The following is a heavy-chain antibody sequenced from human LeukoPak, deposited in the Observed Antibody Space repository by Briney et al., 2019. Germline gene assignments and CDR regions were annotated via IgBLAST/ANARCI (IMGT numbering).Heavy chain of an antibody. CDR3: ARVRSVGGNPHAFNI. CDR1: GFTFDDYA. Sequence: GRSLRLSCAASGFTFDDYAMHWVRQAPGKGLEWVSGISWNSGSIGYADSVKGRFTISRDNAKNSLYLQTNSLRVEDTALYYCARVRSVGGNPHAFNIWGRGTMVTVSS. D-gene: IGHD4-23*01. V-gene: IGHV3-9*01. J-gene: IGHJ3*02. CDR2: ISWNSGSI.